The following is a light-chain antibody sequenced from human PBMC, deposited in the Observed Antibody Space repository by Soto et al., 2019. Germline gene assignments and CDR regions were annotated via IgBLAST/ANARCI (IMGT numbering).Light chain of an antibody. Sequence: QSVLTQPPSASGTPGQRVTMSCSGSSSNIGGNYVYWYQQVPGTAPKLLIYRDDQRPSGVPDRFSGSKSGTSASLAISGLRSEDEADYYCASWDDSLSAHVVFGGGTKLTVL. CDR3: ASWDDSLSAHVV. CDR2: RDD. CDR1: SSNIGGNY. J-gene: IGLJ2*01. V-gene: IGLV1-47*01.